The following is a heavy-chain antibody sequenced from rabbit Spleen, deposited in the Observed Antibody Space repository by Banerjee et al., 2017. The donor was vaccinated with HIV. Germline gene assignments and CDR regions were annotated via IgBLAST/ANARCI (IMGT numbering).Heavy chain of an antibody. CDR2: IDAGSSGFT. CDR3: ARGSATMTMVITGYYLNL. D-gene: IGHD2-1*01. Sequence: QSLEESGGDLVKPGASLTLTCTASGVSFSISSYMCWVRQAPGKGLEWIACIDAGSSGFTYFATWAKGRFAISKTSSTTVTLQMTSVTAADTATYFCARGSATMTMVITGYYLNLWGQGTLVTVS. V-gene: IGHV1S40*01. CDR1: GVSFSISSY. J-gene: IGHJ4*01.